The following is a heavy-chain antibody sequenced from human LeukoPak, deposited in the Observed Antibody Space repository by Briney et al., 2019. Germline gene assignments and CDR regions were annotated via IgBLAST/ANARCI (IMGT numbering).Heavy chain of an antibody. D-gene: IGHD3-3*01. CDR1: GDSISTSSSY. Sequence: PSETLSLTCSVSGDSISTSSSYWGWIRQPPGKGLEWIGSIYYSGSTYYNTSLKSRVTISVDTSKNQFSLKLNSVTAADTAVYYCARDRSGSYFDYWGQGTLVTVSS. V-gene: IGHV4-39*02. CDR2: IYYSGST. J-gene: IGHJ4*02. CDR3: ARDRSGSYFDY.